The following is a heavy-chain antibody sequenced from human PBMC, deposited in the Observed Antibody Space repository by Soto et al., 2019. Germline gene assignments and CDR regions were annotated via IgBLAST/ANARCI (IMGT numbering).Heavy chain of an antibody. Sequence: GGSLRLACAASGFTFSSYAMSWVRQAPGKGLEWVSAISGSGVSTYYADSVKGRFTISRDNSKNTLYLQMNSLRAEDTAVYYCARRDSEVAAASYYFYGTDVWGQGVTFTVSS. CDR2: ISGSGVST. CDR1: GFTFSSYA. J-gene: IGHJ6*02. V-gene: IGHV3-23*01. D-gene: IGHD6-25*01. CDR3: ARRDSEVAAASYYFYGTDV.